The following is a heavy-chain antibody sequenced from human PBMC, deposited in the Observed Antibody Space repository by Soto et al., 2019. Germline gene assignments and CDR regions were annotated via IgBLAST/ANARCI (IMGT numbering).Heavy chain of an antibody. J-gene: IGHJ6*02. Sequence: PSVKVSCKASGGTFSSYAISWVRQAPGQGLEWMGGIIPIFGTASYAQEFQGRVTITADESTSTAYMELSSLRSEDTAVYYCASGIAAAGTHYYYYYGMDVWGQGTTVTVSS. CDR2: IIPIFGTA. CDR3: ASGIAAAGTHYYYYYGMDV. D-gene: IGHD6-13*01. V-gene: IGHV1-69*13. CDR1: GGTFSSYA.